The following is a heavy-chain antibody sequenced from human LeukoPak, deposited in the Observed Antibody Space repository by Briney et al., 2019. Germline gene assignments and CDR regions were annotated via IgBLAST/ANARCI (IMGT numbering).Heavy chain of an antibody. CDR2: IYYSGST. J-gene: IGHJ4*02. Sequence: SETLSLTCTVSGGSISSYYWSWIRQPPGKGLEWIGYIYYSGSTNYNPSLKSRVTISVDTSKNQFSLKLSSVTAADTAVYYCARGYSYDFWSGYREYYFDYWGQGTLVTVSS. CDR3: ARGYSYDFWSGYREYYFDY. CDR1: GGSISSYY. D-gene: IGHD3-3*01. V-gene: IGHV4-59*01.